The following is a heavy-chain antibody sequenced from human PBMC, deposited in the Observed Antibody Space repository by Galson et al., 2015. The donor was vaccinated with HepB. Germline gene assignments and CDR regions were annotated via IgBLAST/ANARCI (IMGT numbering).Heavy chain of an antibody. J-gene: IGHJ4*02. CDR3: ARVREWELLPFDY. D-gene: IGHD1-26*01. CDR1: GFTFSSYS. V-gene: IGHV3-21*01. Sequence: SLRLSCAASGFTFSSYSMNWVRQAPGKGLEWVSSISSSSSYIYYADSVKGRFTISRDNAKNSLYLQMNSLRAEDTAVYYCARVREWELLPFDYWGQGTLVTVSS. CDR2: ISSSSSYI.